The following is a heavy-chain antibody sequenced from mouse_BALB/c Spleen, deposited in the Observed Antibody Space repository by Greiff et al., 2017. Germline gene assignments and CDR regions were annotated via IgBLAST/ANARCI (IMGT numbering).Heavy chain of an antibody. Sequence: EVQLVESGGGLVKPGGSLKLSCAASGFTFSSYAMSWVRQSPEKRLEWVAEISSGGSYTYYPDTVTGRFTISRDNAKNTLYLEMSSLRSEDTAMYYCAREGVYAVDYWGQGTSVTVSS. CDR2: ISSGGSYT. J-gene: IGHJ4*01. CDR3: AREGVYAVDY. V-gene: IGHV5-9-4*01. CDR1: GFTFSSYA.